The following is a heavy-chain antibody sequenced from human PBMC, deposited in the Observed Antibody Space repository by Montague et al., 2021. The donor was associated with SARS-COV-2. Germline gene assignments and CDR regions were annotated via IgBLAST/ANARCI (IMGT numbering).Heavy chain of an antibody. CDR3: ARTTYFDLASIYYYVMDV. CDR1: GGSINNYY. D-gene: IGHD3-9*01. J-gene: IGHJ6*02. CDR2: IYNSGST. Sequence: SETLSLTCTVSGGSINNYYWSWIRQRPGRGLELIGYIYNSGSTEYSPSLKRRVTMSIDTSTNQFSLRLNSVTASATAVYFCARTTYFDLASIYYYVMDVWGQGTTVTVSS. V-gene: IGHV4-59*08.